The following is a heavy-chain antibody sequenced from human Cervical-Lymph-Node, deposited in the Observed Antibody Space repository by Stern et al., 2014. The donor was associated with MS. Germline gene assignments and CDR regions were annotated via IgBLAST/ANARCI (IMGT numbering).Heavy chain of an antibody. CDR1: GFTFSTYP. Sequence: VQLVESGGGVVQPGGSLTLSCEASGFTFSTYPMHWVRQGPGKGLEWVAATTSKGDRSYYADSVQGRFIIFRDNPRNTLHLQMNSLRAEDTADYYCARDAMGTSGSYSSFDYWGQATLVTVSS. V-gene: IGHV3-30*04. D-gene: IGHD3-10*01. CDR3: ARDAMGTSGSYSSFDY. CDR2: TTSKGDRS. J-gene: IGHJ4*02.